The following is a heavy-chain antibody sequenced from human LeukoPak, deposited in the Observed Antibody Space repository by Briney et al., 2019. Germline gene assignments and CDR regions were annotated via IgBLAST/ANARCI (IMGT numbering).Heavy chain of an antibody. Sequence: GGSLRLSCAASGFTFSSYAMSWVRRAPGKGLEWVSAISGSGGSTYYADFVKGRFTISRDNSKNTLYLQMNSLRAEDTAVYYCAKYWSIAAPRPYFDYWGQGTLVTVSS. CDR2: ISGSGGST. V-gene: IGHV3-23*01. D-gene: IGHD6-6*01. CDR1: GFTFSSYA. J-gene: IGHJ4*02. CDR3: AKYWSIAAPRPYFDY.